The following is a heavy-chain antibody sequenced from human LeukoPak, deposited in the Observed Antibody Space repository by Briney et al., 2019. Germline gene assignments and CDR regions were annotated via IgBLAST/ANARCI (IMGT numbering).Heavy chain of an antibody. J-gene: IGHJ5*02. CDR3: ARDRTYRGVIMSENWFDP. CDR2: INPNSGGT. D-gene: IGHD3-10*01. Sequence: GASVKVSCKASGYTFTCYYMHWVRQAPGQGLEWMGWINPNSGGTNYAQKFQGRVTMTRDTSISTAYMELSRLRSDDTAVYYCARDRTYRGVIMSENWFDPWGQGTLVTVSS. V-gene: IGHV1-2*02. CDR1: GYTFTCYY.